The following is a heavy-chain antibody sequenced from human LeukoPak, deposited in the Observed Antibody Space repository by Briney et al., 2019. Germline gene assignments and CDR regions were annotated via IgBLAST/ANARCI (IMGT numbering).Heavy chain of an antibody. Sequence: SVKVSCKASGYTFTSYDINWVQQAPGQGLEWMGRIIPILGIANYAQKFQGRVTITADKSTSTAYMELSSLRSEDTAVYYCARVVLSSYYDSSGYPYYFDYWGQGTLVTVSS. J-gene: IGHJ4*02. V-gene: IGHV1-69*04. CDR1: GYTFTSYD. CDR2: IIPILGIA. CDR3: ARVVLSSYYDSSGYPYYFDY. D-gene: IGHD3-22*01.